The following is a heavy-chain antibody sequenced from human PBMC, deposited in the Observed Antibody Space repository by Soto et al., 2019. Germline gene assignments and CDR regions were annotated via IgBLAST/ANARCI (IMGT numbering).Heavy chain of an antibody. CDR1: GFTFSSYA. CDR3: ASAPRRTYSYGYYPFSYYGMDV. Sequence: QVQLVESGGGVVQPGRSLRLSCEASGFTFSSYAMHWVRKAPGKGLEWVAVISYDGSNKYYADSVKGRFTISRDNSKNTLYLQMNSLRAEDTAVYYCASAPRRTYSYGYYPFSYYGMDVWGQGTTVTVSS. D-gene: IGHD5-18*01. J-gene: IGHJ6*02. CDR2: ISYDGSNK. V-gene: IGHV3-30-3*01.